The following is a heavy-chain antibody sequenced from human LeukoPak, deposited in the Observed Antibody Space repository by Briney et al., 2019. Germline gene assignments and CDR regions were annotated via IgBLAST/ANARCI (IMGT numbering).Heavy chain of an antibody. J-gene: IGHJ4*02. CDR2: FIPVFERS. CDR3: ARDSRTYYSGSGFYYKVGRLDF. D-gene: IGHD3-10*01. V-gene: IGHV1-69*13. CDR1: GESFNSYQ. Sequence: GAPVKVSCKSSGESFNSYQITWVRQAPGQGLEWMGGFIPVFERSTYAQKFQGRVTMTADESTNTAYMEVSSLTSEDTAVYYCARDSRTYYSGSGFYYKVGRLDFWGQGTLVTVSS.